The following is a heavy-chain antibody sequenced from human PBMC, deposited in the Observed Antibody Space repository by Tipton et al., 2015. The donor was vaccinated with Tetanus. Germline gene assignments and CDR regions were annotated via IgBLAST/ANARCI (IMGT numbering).Heavy chain of an antibody. CDR2: ISSSGSHM. CDR1: GFTFSGYS. Sequence: GSLRLSCAASGFTFSGYSMNWVRQAPGKGLEWVSSISSSGSHMYYAESVRGRFSISRDNAKNSLYLQMNSLRADDPALYYCAREGSSGWFDPWGRGTLVTVSS. J-gene: IGHJ5*02. CDR3: AREGSSGWFDP. V-gene: IGHV3-21*06. D-gene: IGHD1-26*01.